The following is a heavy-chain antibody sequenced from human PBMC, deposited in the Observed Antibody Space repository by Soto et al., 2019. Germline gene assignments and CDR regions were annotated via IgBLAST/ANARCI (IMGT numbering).Heavy chain of an antibody. CDR2: ISGSGGST. CDR3: AKPDIVVVPAAMDRLSDYYGMDV. D-gene: IGHD2-2*01. Sequence: PGGSLRLSCAAFGFTFSSYAMSWVRQAPGKGLEWVSAISGSGGSTYYADSVKGRFTISRDNSKNTLYLQMNSLGAEDTAVYYCAKPDIVVVPAAMDRLSDYYGMDVWGQGTTVTVSS. J-gene: IGHJ6*02. CDR1: GFTFSSYA. V-gene: IGHV3-23*01.